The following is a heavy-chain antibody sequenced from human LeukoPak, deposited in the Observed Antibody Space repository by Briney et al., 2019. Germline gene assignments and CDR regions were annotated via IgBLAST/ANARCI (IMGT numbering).Heavy chain of an antibody. CDR2: IWYDGSNK. D-gene: IGHD6-19*01. J-gene: IGHJ4*02. Sequence: PAGSLRLSCAASGFTFSSYGMHWVRQAPGKGLEWVADIWYDGSNKYYADSVKGRFTISRDNSKNTLHLQMNSLRAEDTAVYYCARVWGSSGLDYWGQGTLVTVSS. CDR3: ARVWGSSGLDY. V-gene: IGHV3-33*01. CDR1: GFTFSSYG.